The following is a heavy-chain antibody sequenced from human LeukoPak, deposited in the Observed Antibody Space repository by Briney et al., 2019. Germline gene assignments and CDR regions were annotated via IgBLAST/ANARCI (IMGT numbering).Heavy chain of an antibody. Sequence: GGSLRLSCVASGFTFSSYGMHWVRQAPGKGLEWVAVIWYDGSNKYYADSVKGRFTISRDNSKNTPYLQVNSLRAEDTAVYYCARSGAYYYYYGMDVWGHGTTVTVSS. J-gene: IGHJ6*02. CDR1: GFTFSSYG. CDR3: ARSGAYYYYYGMDV. CDR2: IWYDGSNK. D-gene: IGHD1-26*01. V-gene: IGHV3-33*01.